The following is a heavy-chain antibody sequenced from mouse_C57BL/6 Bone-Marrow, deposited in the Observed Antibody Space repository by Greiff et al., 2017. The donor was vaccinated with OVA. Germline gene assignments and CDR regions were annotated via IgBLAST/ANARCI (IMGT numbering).Heavy chain of an antibody. CDR2: IYPGSGST. CDR1: GYTFTSYW. Sequence: QVQLQQPGAELVKPGASVKMSCKASGYTFTSYWITWVKQRPGQGLEWIGDIYPGSGSTNYNEKFKSKATLTVDTSSSTAYMQLSSLTSEDSAVYYCARNYVRGPWFAYWGQGTLVTVSA. V-gene: IGHV1-55*01. D-gene: IGHD1-1*01. J-gene: IGHJ3*01. CDR3: ARNYVRGPWFAY.